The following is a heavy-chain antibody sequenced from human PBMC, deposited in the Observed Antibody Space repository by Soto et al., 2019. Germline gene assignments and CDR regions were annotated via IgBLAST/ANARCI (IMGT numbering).Heavy chain of an antibody. Sequence: QVQLQESGPGLVKPSETLSLTCTVSGGSISSYSWSWIRQPAVKGLEWIGRIYTSGSTNYNPSLKSGVSMSVDTSNNQFSRKMSSVTAAEKAVYYCARDHRDGYNFPWFDPLGQGTLVTVSS. CDR2: IYTSGST. D-gene: IGHD5-12*01. J-gene: IGHJ5*02. V-gene: IGHV4-4*07. CDR1: GGSISSYS. CDR3: ARDHRDGYNFPWFDP.